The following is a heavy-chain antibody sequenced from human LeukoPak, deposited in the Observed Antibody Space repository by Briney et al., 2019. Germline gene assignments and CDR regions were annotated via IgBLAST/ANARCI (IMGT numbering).Heavy chain of an antibody. D-gene: IGHD3-10*01. CDR1: GGTFSSYA. CDR3: AREVVTYYYGSGKSNWFDP. CDR2: ISAYNGNT. Sequence: ASVKVSCKASGGTFSSYAISWVRQAPGQGLEWMGWISAYNGNTNYAQKLQGRVTMTTDTSTSTAYMELRSLRSDDTAVYYCAREVVTYYYGSGKSNWFDPWGQGTLVTVSS. J-gene: IGHJ5*02. V-gene: IGHV1-18*01.